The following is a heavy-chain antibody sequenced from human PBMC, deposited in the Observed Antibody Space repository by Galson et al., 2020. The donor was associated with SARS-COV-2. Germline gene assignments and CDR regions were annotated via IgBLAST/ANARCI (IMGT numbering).Heavy chain of an antibody. CDR2: IHYSGST. J-gene: IGHJ6*02. D-gene: IGHD3-10*01. Sequence: SQTLSLTCTVSGGSISNYYWSWIRQPPGKGLEWIGFIHYSGSTNYTPSLKRRVTISVDTSKNQFSLMLSSVTAADTAVYYCARDYYGSGSYHYHYYGMDVWGQGTTVTVSS. CDR3: ARDYYGSGSYHYHYYGMDV. CDR1: GGSISNYY. V-gene: IGHV4-59*01.